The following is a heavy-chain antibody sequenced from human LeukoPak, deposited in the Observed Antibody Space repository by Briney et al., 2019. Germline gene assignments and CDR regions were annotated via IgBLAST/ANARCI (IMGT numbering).Heavy chain of an antibody. V-gene: IGHV3-21*01. D-gene: IGHD6-19*01. Sequence: GGSLRLSCAASGFTFSSYAMNWVRQAPGKGLEWVSSISSSSSHMYYADSVKGRFTISRDSAKNSLYLQMNSLRAEDTAVYYCASDFIGASGLKGVYWGQGTLVTVSS. CDR1: GFTFSSYA. CDR3: ASDFIGASGLKGVY. J-gene: IGHJ4*02. CDR2: ISSSSSHM.